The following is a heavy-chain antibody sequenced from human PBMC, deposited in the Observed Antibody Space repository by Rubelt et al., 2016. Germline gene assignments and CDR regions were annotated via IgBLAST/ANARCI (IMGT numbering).Heavy chain of an antibody. D-gene: IGHD6-13*01. Sequence: QVTLRESGPALVKPTQTLTLTCTFSGFSLRTSGMCVSWIRQPPGKALEWLARINWDDDKYYSTSLKTRLTISKDTSNNQVVLTMTNMDPVDTATYYCAHFDSPGIAAPSWGQGTPVTVSS. CDR3: AHFDSPGIAAPS. J-gene: IGHJ5*02. CDR2: INWDDDK. V-gene: IGHV2-70*15. CDR1: GFSLRTSGMC.